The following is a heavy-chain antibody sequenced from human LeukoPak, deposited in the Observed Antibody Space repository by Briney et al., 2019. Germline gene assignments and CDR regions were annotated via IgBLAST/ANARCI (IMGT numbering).Heavy chain of an antibody. V-gene: IGHV3-64D*06. J-gene: IGHJ4*02. D-gene: IGHD3-10*01. CDR2: ISSNGGST. CDR3: VKGPVSYGSGSYAPVSDY. Sequence: GGSLRLSCSASGFTFSSYAMHWVRQAPGKGLEYVSVISSNGGSTYYADSVKGRFTISRDNSKNTLYLQMSSLRVEDTAVYYCVKGPVSYGSGSYAPVSDYWGQGTLVTVSS. CDR1: GFTFSSYA.